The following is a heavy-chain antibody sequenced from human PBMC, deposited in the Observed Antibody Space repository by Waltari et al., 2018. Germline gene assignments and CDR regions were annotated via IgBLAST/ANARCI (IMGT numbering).Heavy chain of an antibody. CDR1: GFTFSSYG. V-gene: IGHV3-30*02. D-gene: IGHD6-19*01. J-gene: IGHJ4*02. Sequence: QVQLVESGGGVVQPGGSLSLSCSASGFTFSSYGMHWVRQAPGKGLEWVTFIRYDGTNKYYSDSVKGRFTISRDNSKNTLYLQMNSLRPEDTAVYYCAKDRGWPNYLDYWGQGTLVTVSS. CDR3: AKDRGWPNYLDY. CDR2: IRYDGTNK.